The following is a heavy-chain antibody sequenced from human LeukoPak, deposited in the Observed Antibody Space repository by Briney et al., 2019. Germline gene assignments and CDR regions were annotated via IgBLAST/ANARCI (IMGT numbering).Heavy chain of an antibody. Sequence: SETLSLTCTVSGGSISSSSYYWGWIRQPPGKGLEWIGSIYYSGSTYYNPSLKSRVTISVDTSKNQFSLNLSSVTAADTAVYYCARGYDFWSGLVGGWFDPWGQGTLVTVSS. J-gene: IGHJ5*02. V-gene: IGHV4-39*07. CDR3: ARGYDFWSGLVGGWFDP. CDR1: GGSISSSSYY. D-gene: IGHD3-3*01. CDR2: IYYSGST.